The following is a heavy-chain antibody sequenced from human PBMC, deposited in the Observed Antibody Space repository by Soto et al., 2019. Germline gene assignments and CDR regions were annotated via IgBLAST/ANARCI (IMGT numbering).Heavy chain of an antibody. CDR1: GGSISSYY. J-gene: IGHJ4*02. V-gene: IGHV4-59*01. CDR3: ARDGYKPYYFDY. D-gene: IGHD5-12*01. CDR2: IYYSGST. Sequence: SDTLSLTCTVSGGSISSYYWSWIRQPPGKGLEWIGYIYYSGSTNYNPSLKSRVTISVDTSKNQFSLKLSSVTAADTAVYYCARDGYKPYYFDYWGQGTLVTVSS.